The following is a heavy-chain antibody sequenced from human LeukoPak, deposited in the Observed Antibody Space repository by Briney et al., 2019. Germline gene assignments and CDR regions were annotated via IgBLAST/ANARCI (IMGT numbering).Heavy chain of an antibody. D-gene: IGHD5-12*01. CDR3: ARDGGYSGYDYLAVGYYFDY. J-gene: IGHJ4*02. CDR2: IYTSGST. Sequence: SETLSLTCTVSGGSISSYYWSGLRQPAGKGLEWIGRIYTSGSTNYNPSLKSRVTMSVDTSKNQFSLKLSSVTAADTAVYYCARDGGYSGYDYLAVGYYFDYWGQGTLVTVSS. CDR1: GGSISSYY. V-gene: IGHV4-4*07.